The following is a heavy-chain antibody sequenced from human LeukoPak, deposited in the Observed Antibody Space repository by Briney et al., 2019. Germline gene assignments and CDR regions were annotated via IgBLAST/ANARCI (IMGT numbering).Heavy chain of an antibody. CDR2: ISYDGSNK. J-gene: IGHJ4*02. Sequence: GRSLRLSCAASGFTFSSYAMHWVRQAPRKGLEWVAVISYDGSNKYYADSVKGRFTISRDNSKNTLYLQMNSLRAEDTAVYYCARGRYYYDSSGYYRGYYFDYWGQGTLVTVSS. CDR1: GFTFSSYA. V-gene: IGHV3-30-3*01. D-gene: IGHD3-22*01. CDR3: ARGRYYYDSSGYYRGYYFDY.